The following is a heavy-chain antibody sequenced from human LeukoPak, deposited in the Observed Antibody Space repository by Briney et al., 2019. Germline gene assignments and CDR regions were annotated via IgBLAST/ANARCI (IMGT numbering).Heavy chain of an antibody. J-gene: IGHJ4*02. D-gene: IGHD6-19*01. CDR2: INAGNGNT. CDR1: GYTFTSYA. CDR3: ASQPPAVAGTHPFDY. V-gene: IGHV1-3*01. Sequence: ASVKVSCKASGYTFTSYAMHWVGQAPGQRLEWMGWINAGNGNTKYSQKFQGRVTITRDTSANTAYMELSSLRSEDTAVYYCASQPPAVAGTHPFDYWGQGTLVTVSS.